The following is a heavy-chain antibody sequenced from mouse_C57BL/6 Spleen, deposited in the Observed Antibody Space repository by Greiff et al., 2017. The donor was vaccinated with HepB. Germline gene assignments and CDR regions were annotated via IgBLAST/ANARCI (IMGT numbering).Heavy chain of an antibody. CDR3: AKNSPNFAWFAY. Sequence: VQLQQSGPGLVQPSQRLSITCTVSGFSFTSYGVHWVRQSPGKGLEWLGVIWRGGSTDYNAAFMSRLSITKDNSKSQVFFKMNSLQADDTAIYYCAKNSPNFAWFAYWGQGTLVTVSA. D-gene: IGHD4-1*01. CDR1: GFSFTSYG. V-gene: IGHV2-5*01. CDR2: IWRGGST. J-gene: IGHJ3*01.